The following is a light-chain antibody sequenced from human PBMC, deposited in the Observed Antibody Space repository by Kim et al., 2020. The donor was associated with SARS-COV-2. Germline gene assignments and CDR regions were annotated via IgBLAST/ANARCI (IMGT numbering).Light chain of an antibody. J-gene: IGKJ2*01. CDR2: KAS. CDR1: QSFGNW. Sequence: SAYIGDTVTINCRASQSFGNWLVWFQQKPGRAPRVLIYKASNLETGVPSRFSGSGSETDFTLTIRNLQPEDIATYYCQQYNSFPYTFGQGTKLEI. CDR3: QQYNSFPYT. V-gene: IGKV1-5*03.